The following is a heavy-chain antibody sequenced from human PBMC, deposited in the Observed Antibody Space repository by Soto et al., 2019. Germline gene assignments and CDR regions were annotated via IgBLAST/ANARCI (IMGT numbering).Heavy chain of an antibody. D-gene: IGHD5-18*01. CDR3: AREVLIQLWPGYYYYYMDV. J-gene: IGHJ6*03. Sequence: GGSLRLSCAASGFTFSSYGMHWVRQAPGKGLEWVAVIWYDGSNKYYADSVKGRFTISRDNSKNTLYLQMNSLRAEDTAVYYCAREVLIQLWPGYYYYYMDVWGKGTTVTVSS. CDR1: GFTFSSYG. V-gene: IGHV3-33*01. CDR2: IWYDGSNK.